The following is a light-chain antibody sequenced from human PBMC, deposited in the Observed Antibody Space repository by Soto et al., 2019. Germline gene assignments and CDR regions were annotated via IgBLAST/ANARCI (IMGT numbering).Light chain of an antibody. J-gene: IGKJ5*01. Sequence: EIVMTQSPATLSVSPGERATLSCRASQSVSINLAWYQQKPGQAPRLLIYGASTRATGIPARFSGSGSGTDFTLTISRLEPEDFAVYYCQQRSSWPITFGPGTRLEIK. V-gene: IGKV3-15*01. CDR2: GAS. CDR1: QSVSIN. CDR3: QQRSSWPIT.